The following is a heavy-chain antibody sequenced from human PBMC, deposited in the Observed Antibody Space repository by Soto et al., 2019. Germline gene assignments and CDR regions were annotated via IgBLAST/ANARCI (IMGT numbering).Heavy chain of an antibody. J-gene: IGHJ4*02. CDR2: ISSSSSYI. V-gene: IGHV3-21*01. D-gene: IGHD6-19*01. Sequence: GGSLRLSCAASGFTFSSYSMNWVRQAPGKGLEWVSSISSSSSYIYYADSVKGRFTISRDNAKNSLYLQMNSLRAEDTAVYYCARSRGLAVAAEYYFDYWGQGTLVTVSS. CDR3: ARSRGLAVAAEYYFDY. CDR1: GFTFSSYS.